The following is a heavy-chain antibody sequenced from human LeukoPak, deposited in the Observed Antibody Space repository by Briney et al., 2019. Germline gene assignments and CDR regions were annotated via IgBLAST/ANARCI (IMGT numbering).Heavy chain of an antibody. D-gene: IGHD3/OR15-3a*01. CDR2: IGTAGDT. J-gene: IGHJ4*02. V-gene: IGHV3-13*01. Sequence: GGSLRLSCAAAGFTLSTYDMHWVRQVTGKGLEWVSVIGTAGDTYYAGSVQGRFTISRESAKNSLYLQMNSLRAGDTAVYYCARGTGTYFDYWGQGTLVIVSS. CDR3: ARGTGTYFDY. CDR1: GFTLSTYD.